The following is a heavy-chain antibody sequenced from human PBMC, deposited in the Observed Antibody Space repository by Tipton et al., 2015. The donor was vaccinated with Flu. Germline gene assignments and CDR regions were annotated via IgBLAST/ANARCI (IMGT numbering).Heavy chain of an antibody. CDR2: ISYDGSDE. CDR1: GFTFSSSL. D-gene: IGHD2-2*02. Sequence: SLRLSCVASGFTFSSSLMHWVRQAPGKGLEWVAMISYDGSDEVCTDSVKGRFTISRDNSKNTLYLQVDSLRAEDTAVYYCARSSDCSNTYCYKYFDYWGQGTLVTVSS. CDR3: ARSSDCSNTYCYKYFDY. V-gene: IGHV3-30-3*01. J-gene: IGHJ4*02.